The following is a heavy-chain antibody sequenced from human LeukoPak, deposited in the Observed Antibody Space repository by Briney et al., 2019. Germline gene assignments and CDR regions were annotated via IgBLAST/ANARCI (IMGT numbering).Heavy chain of an antibody. V-gene: IGHV3-30*03. Sequence: GRSLRLSCAASGFTSTTYGMHWVRQAPGKGLEWVAVISNDGSNKYYADSVKGRFTISRDNSKNTVYLQTDSLRADDTAVYYCAGKPYGLGSYYNNWFAPWGQGTLVTVSS. CDR3: AGKPYGLGSYYNNWFAP. CDR1: GFTSTTYG. D-gene: IGHD3-10*01. CDR2: ISNDGSNK. J-gene: IGHJ5*02.